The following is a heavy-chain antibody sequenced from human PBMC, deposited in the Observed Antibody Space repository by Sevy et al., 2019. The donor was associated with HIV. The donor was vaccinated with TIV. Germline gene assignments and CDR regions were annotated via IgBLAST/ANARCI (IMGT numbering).Heavy chain of an antibody. CDR1: GFTFTDYW. J-gene: IGHJ4*02. Sequence: GGSLRLSCAASGFTFTDYWMSWVRQTPGKGLEWVATIKQDESEKYYVDSVKGRLAISRDNGKNSVSLQMNGLRVEDTALYYWAREVGGFNWRPYYFDSWGQGTLVTVSS. V-gene: IGHV3-7*01. CDR2: IKQDESEK. D-gene: IGHD3-3*01. CDR3: AREVGGFNWRPYYFDS.